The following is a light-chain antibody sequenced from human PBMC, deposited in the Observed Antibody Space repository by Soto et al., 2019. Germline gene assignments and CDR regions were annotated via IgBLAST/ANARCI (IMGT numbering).Light chain of an antibody. V-gene: IGLV2-23*01. Sequence: QSVLTQPASVSGSPGQSITISCTGTNGDVGSYDRVSWYQQHPGEAPELMIYEGVKRPSGVSSRFSGSKSGNTASLTISGLQVEDEGTYHCCSYAGGNTVVFGGGTKVTVL. CDR1: NGDVGSYDR. J-gene: IGLJ2*01. CDR3: CSYAGGNTVV. CDR2: EGV.